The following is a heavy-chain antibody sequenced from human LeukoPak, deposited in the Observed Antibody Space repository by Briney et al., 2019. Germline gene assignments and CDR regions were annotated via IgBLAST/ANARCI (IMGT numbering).Heavy chain of an antibody. CDR1: GGSFSGYY. V-gene: IGHV4-34*01. D-gene: IGHD3-10*01. J-gene: IGHJ5*02. CDR3: ARGDDTMDRGVIRRDTNWFDP. CDR2: INHSGST. Sequence: SETLSLTCAVYGGSFSGYYWSWIRQPPGKGLEWIGEINHSGSTNYNPSLKSRVNISVDTSKNQFSLKLSSVTAADTAVYYCARGDDTMDRGVIRRDTNWFDPWGQGTLVTVSS.